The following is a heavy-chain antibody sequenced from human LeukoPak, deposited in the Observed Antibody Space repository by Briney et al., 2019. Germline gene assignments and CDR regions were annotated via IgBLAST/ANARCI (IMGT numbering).Heavy chain of an antibody. CDR3: AKDNRRHYTSGPNPDSLH. V-gene: IGHV3-9*01. D-gene: IGHD6-19*01. CDR2: ISWNSGSI. J-gene: IGHJ4*02. CDR1: GFIFNNYA. Sequence: GGSLRLSCAGSGFIFNNYAMHRVRQPPGKGLEWVSGISWNSGSIGYADSVKGRFTISRDNAKNSLYLQMNSLRVEDTAFYYCAKDNRRHYTSGPNPDSLHWGQGALVTVSS.